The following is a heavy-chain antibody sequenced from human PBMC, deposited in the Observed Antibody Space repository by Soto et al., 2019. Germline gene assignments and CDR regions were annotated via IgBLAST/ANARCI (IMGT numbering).Heavy chain of an antibody. CDR2: IYYSGST. CDR1: GGSISSYY. V-gene: IGHV4-59*12. Sequence: SETLSLTCTVSGGSISSYYWSWIRQPPGKGLEWIGYIYYSGSTNYNPSLKSRVTISVDTSKNQFSLKLSSVTAADTAVYYCARGWLGYDILTGYYKGWFDPWGQGTLVTVSS. J-gene: IGHJ5*02. D-gene: IGHD3-9*01. CDR3: ARGWLGYDILTGYYKGWFDP.